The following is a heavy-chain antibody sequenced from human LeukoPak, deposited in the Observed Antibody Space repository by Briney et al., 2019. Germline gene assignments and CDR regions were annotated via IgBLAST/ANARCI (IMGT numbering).Heavy chain of an antibody. CDR1: GFTFSSYS. Sequence: GGSLRLSCAASGFTFSSYSMNWVRQAPGKGLEWVSYISSSSNTIYYADSVKGRFTISRDNAKNTVYLQMNSLRADDTAVYYCARAYVMGATRWFDPWGQGTLVTVSS. D-gene: IGHD1-26*01. J-gene: IGHJ5*02. CDR3: ARAYVMGATRWFDP. V-gene: IGHV3-48*01. CDR2: ISSSSNTI.